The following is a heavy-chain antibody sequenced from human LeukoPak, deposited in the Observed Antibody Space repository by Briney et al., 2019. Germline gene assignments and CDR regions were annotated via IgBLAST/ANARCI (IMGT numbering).Heavy chain of an antibody. V-gene: IGHV1-2*04. CDR1: GYTFTGYY. D-gene: IGHD2-15*01. CDR3: ARTLGYCSGGSCSDFDY. J-gene: IGHJ4*02. Sequence: ASVKVSCKASGYTFTGYYMHWVRQAPGQGLEWMGWINPNSGGTNYAQKFQGWVTMTRDTSISTAYMELSRLRSDDTAVYYCARTLGYCSGGSCSDFDYWGQGTLVTVSS. CDR2: INPNSGGT.